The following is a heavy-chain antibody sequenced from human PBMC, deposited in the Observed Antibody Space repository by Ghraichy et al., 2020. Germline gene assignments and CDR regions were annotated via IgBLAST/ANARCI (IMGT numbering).Heavy chain of an antibody. CDR3: ARGRRWLQFDAFDI. Sequence: GGSLRLSCAASGFTFSSYAMHWVRQAPGKGLEYVSAISSNGGSTYYANSVKGRFTISRDNSKNTLYLQMGSLRAEDMALYYCARGRRWLQFDAFDIWGQGTMVTVSS. CDR2: ISSNGGST. J-gene: IGHJ3*02. CDR1: GFTFSSYA. V-gene: IGHV3-64*01. D-gene: IGHD5-24*01.